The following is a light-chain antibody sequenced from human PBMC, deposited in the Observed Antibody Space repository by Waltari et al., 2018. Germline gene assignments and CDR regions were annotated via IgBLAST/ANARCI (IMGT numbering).Light chain of an antibody. CDR1: QSISNY. Sequence: IQIPQSPSTLSPSVGDTITITSRASQSISNYLAWYQQKPGKAPNLLIYKASSSGSGVPSRFSGSGSGTEFTLTISSLQPDDFATYYCQQYNTYSSFGQGTKLEIK. CDR3: QQYNTYSS. CDR2: KAS. V-gene: IGKV1-5*03. J-gene: IGKJ2*03.